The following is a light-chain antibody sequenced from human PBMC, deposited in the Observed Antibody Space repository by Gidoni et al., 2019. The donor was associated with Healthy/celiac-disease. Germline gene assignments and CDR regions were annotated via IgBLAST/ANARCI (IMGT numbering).Light chain of an antibody. CDR3: QVWDSSSDHWV. CDR2: DDS. CDR1: NIGSKS. Sequence: SYVLTQPPSGSVAPGKTARITCGGNNIGSKSVHWYQQKPGQAPVLVVYDDSDRPSGIPEGFSGSNSGNTATLTISRVEAGDEADYYCQVWDSSSDHWVFGGGTKLTVL. J-gene: IGLJ3*02. V-gene: IGLV3-21*03.